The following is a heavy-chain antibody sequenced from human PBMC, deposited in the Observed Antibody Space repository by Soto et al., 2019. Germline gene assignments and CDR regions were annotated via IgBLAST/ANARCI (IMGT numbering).Heavy chain of an antibody. CDR3: AGGEMSTISFDY. CDR1: GFTFSDYY. Sequence: PGESLKISCAASGFTFSDYYMSWIRQAPGKGLEWVSYITSDGSPIYYADSVRGRFTISRDSAKNSVSLQMNSLRAEDTAMYYCAGGEMSTISFDYWGQGTLVTVSS. J-gene: IGHJ4*02. D-gene: IGHD1-1*01. V-gene: IGHV3-11*01. CDR2: ITSDGSPI.